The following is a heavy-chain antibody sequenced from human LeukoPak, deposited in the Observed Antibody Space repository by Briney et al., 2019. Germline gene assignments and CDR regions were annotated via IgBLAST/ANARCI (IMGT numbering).Heavy chain of an antibody. Sequence: PSETLSLTCTVSGYSISSGYYWGWIRQPPGKGLEWIGSIYHSGSTYYNPSLKSRVTISVDTSKNQFSLKLSSVTAADTAVYYCARSPFLAYYYYYMDVWGKGTTVTVSS. V-gene: IGHV4-38-2*02. D-gene: IGHD3-3*01. CDR1: GYSISSGYY. CDR2: IYHSGST. CDR3: ARSPFLAYYYYYMDV. J-gene: IGHJ6*03.